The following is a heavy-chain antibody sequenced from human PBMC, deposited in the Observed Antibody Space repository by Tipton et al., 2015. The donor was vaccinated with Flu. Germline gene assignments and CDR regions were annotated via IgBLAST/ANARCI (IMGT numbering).Heavy chain of an antibody. Sequence: TLSLTCTVYGGSISSGGYYWSWIRQHQGKGLEWNGNIYYSGSTYYNPALNSRVTISADKPKNQFSLKLSSVTAADTDEYYCARDLPEYCRGGSCAYGRDVWCPGPPVAVSS. CDR1: GGSISSGGYY. J-gene: IGHJ6*02. D-gene: IGHD2-15*01. V-gene: IGHV4-31*03. CDR2: IYYSGST. CDR3: ARDLPEYCRGGSCAYGRDV.